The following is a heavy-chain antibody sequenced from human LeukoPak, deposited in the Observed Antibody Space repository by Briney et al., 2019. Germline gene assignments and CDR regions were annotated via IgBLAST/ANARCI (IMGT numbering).Heavy chain of an antibody. D-gene: IGHD3-9*01. V-gene: IGHV1-8*01. J-gene: IGHJ4*02. CDR1: GYTFTSYD. CDR3: ARSSVYDILTGYSPTDY. Sequence: ASVKVSCKASGYTFTSYDINWVRQATGQGLEWMEWMNPNSGNTGYAQKFQGRVTMTRNTSISTAYMELSSLRSEDTAVYYCARSSVYDILTGYSPTDYWGQGTLVTVSS. CDR2: MNPNSGNT.